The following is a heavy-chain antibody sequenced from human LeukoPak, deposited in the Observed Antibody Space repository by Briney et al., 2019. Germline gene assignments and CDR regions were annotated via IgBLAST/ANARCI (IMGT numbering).Heavy chain of an antibody. V-gene: IGHV3-30-3*01. CDR1: GFTFSSYA. CDR2: ISYDGSNK. Sequence: PGGSLRLSCAASGFTFSSYAMHWVRQAPGKGLEWVTGISYDGSNKYYADSVKGRFTISRDNSKNTLYLQMNSLRAEDTAVYSCARERTFYYGSGSYYYYGMDVWGQGTTVTVYS. J-gene: IGHJ6*02. CDR3: ARERTFYYGSGSYYYYGMDV. D-gene: IGHD3-10*01.